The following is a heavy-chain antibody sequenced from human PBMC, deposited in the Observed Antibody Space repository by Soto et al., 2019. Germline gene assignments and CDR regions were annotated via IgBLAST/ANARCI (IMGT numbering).Heavy chain of an antibody. CDR1: GYTFTSYA. V-gene: IGHV1-3*01. CDR3: ARVPGCSGGSCYSSLFDY. J-gene: IGHJ4*02. CDR2: INAGNGNT. D-gene: IGHD2-15*01. Sequence: ASVKVCCKASGYTFTSYAMHWVRQAPGQRLEWMGWINAGNGNTKYSQKFQGRVTITRDTSASTAYMELSSLRSEDTAVYYCARVPGCSGGSCYSSLFDYWGQGTQVTVSS.